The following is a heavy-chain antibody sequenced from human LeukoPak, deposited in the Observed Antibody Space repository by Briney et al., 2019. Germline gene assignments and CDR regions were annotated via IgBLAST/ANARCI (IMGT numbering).Heavy chain of an antibody. CDR3: ARDLGDGYNSY. V-gene: IGHV3-21*01. Sequence: GRSLRLSCAASGFTFDDYAMHWVRQAPGKGLEWVSSISSSSSYIYYADSVKGRFTISRDNVKNSLYLQMNSLRAEDTAVYYCARDLGDGYNSYWGQGTLVTVSS. J-gene: IGHJ4*02. CDR2: ISSSSSYI. D-gene: IGHD5-24*01. CDR1: GFTFDDYA.